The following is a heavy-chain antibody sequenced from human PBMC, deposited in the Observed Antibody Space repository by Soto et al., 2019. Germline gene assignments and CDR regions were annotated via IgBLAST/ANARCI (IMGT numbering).Heavy chain of an antibody. D-gene: IGHD3-22*01. CDR1: GFTFSSYA. V-gene: IGHV3-30-3*01. J-gene: IGHJ4*02. CDR3: ARDRVVVITTSLDY. Sequence: GGSLRLSCAASGFTFSSYAMHWVRQAPGKGLEWVAAISYDGSNKYYADSVKGRFTISRDNSKNTLYLQMNSLRAEDTAVYYCARDRVVVITTSLDYWGQGTLVTVSS. CDR2: ISYDGSNK.